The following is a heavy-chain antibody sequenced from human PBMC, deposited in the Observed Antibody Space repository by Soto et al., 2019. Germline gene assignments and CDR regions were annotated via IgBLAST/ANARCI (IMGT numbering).Heavy chain of an antibody. J-gene: IGHJ2*01. Sequence: SVKVSCKASGGTFSSYAISWVRQAPGQGLEWMGGIIPIFGTANYAQKFQGRVTITADESTSTAYMELSSLRSEYTAVYYCGRVAFPYWYFELWGRGTLVTVSS. CDR1: GGTFSSYA. CDR3: GRVAFPYWYFEL. D-gene: IGHD2-15*01. V-gene: IGHV1-69*13. CDR2: IIPIFGTA.